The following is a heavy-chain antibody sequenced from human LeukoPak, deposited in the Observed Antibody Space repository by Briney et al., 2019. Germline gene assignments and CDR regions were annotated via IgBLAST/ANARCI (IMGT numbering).Heavy chain of an antibody. J-gene: IGHJ5*02. V-gene: IGHV4-34*01. Sequence: SETLSLTCAVYGGSFWGFYWSCLRHPPGKGLEWIGEINHSGSTNYDPSLKSRATISVDRSKNQFSLELSSVTAADTAVYYCARWWAYCSSATCPMRFDPWGQGTRVTAAS. CDR1: GGSFWGFY. CDR3: ARWWAYCSSATCPMRFDP. D-gene: IGHD2-2*01. CDR2: INHSGST.